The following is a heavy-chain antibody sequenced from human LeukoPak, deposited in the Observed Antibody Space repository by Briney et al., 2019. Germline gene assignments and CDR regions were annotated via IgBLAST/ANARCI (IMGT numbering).Heavy chain of an antibody. CDR2: ISWDGGST. V-gene: IGHV3-43D*03. Sequence: GGSLRLSCAASGFTFDDYAMHWVRQAPGKGLEWVSLISWDGGSTYYADSVKGRFTISRDNAKNSLYLQMNSLRAEDTAVYYCARLDSSGFDYWGQGTLVTVSS. J-gene: IGHJ4*02. D-gene: IGHD3-22*01. CDR3: ARLDSSGFDY. CDR1: GFTFDDYA.